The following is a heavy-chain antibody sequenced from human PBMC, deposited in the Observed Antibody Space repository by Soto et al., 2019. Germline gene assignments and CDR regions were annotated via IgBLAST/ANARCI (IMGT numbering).Heavy chain of an antibody. CDR3: AKDHNALLMVRGVPDY. D-gene: IGHD3-10*01. V-gene: IGHV3-30*18. Sequence: QVQLVESGGGVVQPGRSLRLSCAASGFTFSSYGMHWVRQAPGKGLEWVAVISYDGSNKYYADSVKGRFTISRDNSKNPLYLQMNSLRAEDTAVYYCAKDHNALLMVRGVPDYWGQGTLVTVSS. CDR1: GFTFSSYG. J-gene: IGHJ4*02. CDR2: ISYDGSNK.